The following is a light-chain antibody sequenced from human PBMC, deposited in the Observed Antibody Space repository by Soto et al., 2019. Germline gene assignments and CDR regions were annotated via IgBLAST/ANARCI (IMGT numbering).Light chain of an antibody. J-gene: IGKJ1*01. CDR2: AAS. V-gene: IGKV1-8*01. CDR3: QQYYSSPRT. Sequence: IQMTKSPSSLSASVGDRVTITCRASQGISSYLAWYQQKPGKAPKLLIYAASTLQSGVPSRFSGSGSGTDFTLTISCLPSEDFATYYCQQYYSSPRTFGQGTKVDIK. CDR1: QGISSY.